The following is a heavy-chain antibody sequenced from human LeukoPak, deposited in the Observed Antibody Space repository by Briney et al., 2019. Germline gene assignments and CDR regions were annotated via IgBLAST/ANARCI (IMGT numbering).Heavy chain of an antibody. CDR2: ISGHNGDT. J-gene: IGHJ4*02. D-gene: IGHD6-19*01. CDR3: ARSGLYSSSWRTSDF. CDR1: GYSFHGYD. V-gene: IGHV1-3*01. Sequence: GASVKVSCKASGYSFHGYDLQWLRQAPGQRLEWMGWISGHNGDTRCSQKFQDRITLTRDTSASTGYMELTSLTSEDTAVYYCARSGLYSSSWRTSDFWGQGTLVTVSS.